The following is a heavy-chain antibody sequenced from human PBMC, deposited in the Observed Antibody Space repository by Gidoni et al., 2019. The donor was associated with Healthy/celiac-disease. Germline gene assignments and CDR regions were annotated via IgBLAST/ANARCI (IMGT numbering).Heavy chain of an antibody. J-gene: IGHJ4*02. Sequence: TISRDNSKNTLYLQMNSLRAEDTAVYYCAKEQYYYDSSGYYWGFDYWGQGTLVTVSS. CDR3: AKEQYYYDSSGYYWGFDY. V-gene: IGHV3-23*01. D-gene: IGHD3-22*01.